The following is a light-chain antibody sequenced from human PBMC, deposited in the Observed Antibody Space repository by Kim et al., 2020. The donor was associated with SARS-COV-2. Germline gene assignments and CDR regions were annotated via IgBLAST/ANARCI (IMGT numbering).Light chain of an antibody. J-gene: IGKJ4*01. CDR3: QQYNSYPVT. Sequence: TSVGDRVTITCRASQSISTWLAWYQQKPGKAPKVLIYKASSLESGVPSRFSGSGSGTEFTLTITSLQPDDFATYYCQQYNSYPVTFGGGTKVDIK. V-gene: IGKV1-5*03. CDR2: KAS. CDR1: QSISTW.